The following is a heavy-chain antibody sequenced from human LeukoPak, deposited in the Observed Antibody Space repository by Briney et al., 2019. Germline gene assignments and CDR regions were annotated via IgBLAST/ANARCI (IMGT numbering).Heavy chain of an antibody. V-gene: IGHV3-23*01. D-gene: IGHD6-6*01. J-gene: IGHJ5*02. CDR1: GFTFSSYA. CDR3: ATPPIAARPRRDWFDP. Sequence: PGGSLRLSCAASGFTFSSYAMSWVRQAPGKGLEWVSAISGSGGSTYSADSVKGRFTISRDNSKNTLYLQMNSLRAEDTAVYYCATPPIAARPRRDWFDPWGQGTLVTVSS. CDR2: ISGSGGST.